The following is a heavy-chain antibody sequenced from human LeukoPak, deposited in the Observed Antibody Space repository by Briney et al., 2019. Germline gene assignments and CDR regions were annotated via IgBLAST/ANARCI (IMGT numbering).Heavy chain of an antibody. V-gene: IGHV1-18*01. D-gene: IGHD2-2*01. CDR3: ARDHIVVVPAATDY. CDR2: ISAYNGNT. Sequence: ASVKVSCKASGYTFTSYGISWVRQAPGQGLEWMGWISAYNGNTNYAQKLQGRVTMTTDTSTSTAYMELRSLRSDDTAVYYCARDHIVVVPAATDYWGQGTLLTVSS. CDR1: GYTFTSYG. J-gene: IGHJ4*02.